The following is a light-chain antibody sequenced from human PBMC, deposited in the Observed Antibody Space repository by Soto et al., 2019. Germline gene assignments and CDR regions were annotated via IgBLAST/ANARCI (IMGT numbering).Light chain of an antibody. CDR3: CSYAGGSTFV. CDR1: SSDVGSYNL. V-gene: IGLV2-23*01. J-gene: IGLJ1*01. CDR2: EAN. Sequence: QSVLTQPASVSGSPGQSITISCTGTSSDVGSYNLVSWYQQHPGKAPKLMIYEANKRPSGISSRFSGFKSDNTASLTISGLLSEDEADYFCCSYAGGSTFVLGAGTKVTVL.